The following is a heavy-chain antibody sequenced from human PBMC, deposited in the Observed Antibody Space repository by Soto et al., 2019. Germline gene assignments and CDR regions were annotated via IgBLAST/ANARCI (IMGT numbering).Heavy chain of an antibody. D-gene: IGHD5-12*01. CDR1: GFTFSSYA. Sequence: GGSLRLSCAASGFTFSSYAMSWVRQAPGKGLEWVSAISGSGGSTYYADSVKGRFTISRDNSKNTLYLQMNSLRAEDTAVYYCAKDESLGDIVATRGFDYWGQGTLVTVSS. V-gene: IGHV3-23*01. J-gene: IGHJ4*02. CDR2: ISGSGGST. CDR3: AKDESLGDIVATRGFDY.